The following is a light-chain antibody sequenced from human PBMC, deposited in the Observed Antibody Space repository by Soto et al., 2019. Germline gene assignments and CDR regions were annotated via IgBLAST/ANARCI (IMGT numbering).Light chain of an antibody. Sequence: QLTQSPSSLSASVGDRVTITCRASQGISSYLAWYQQKPGKAPKLLVYAASTLQSGVPSRFSGSGSGTDFTLTISSLQPEDFATYYCQRLNSYPLTFGGGTKVDIK. J-gene: IGKJ4*01. CDR3: QRLNSYPLT. CDR1: QGISSY. V-gene: IGKV1-9*01. CDR2: AAS.